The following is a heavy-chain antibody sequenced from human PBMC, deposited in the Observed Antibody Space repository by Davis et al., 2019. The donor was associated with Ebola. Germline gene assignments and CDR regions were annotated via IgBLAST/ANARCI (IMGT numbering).Heavy chain of an antibody. D-gene: IGHD2-8*01. CDR2: TFWDDDR. J-gene: IGHJ4*02. CDR1: GFPLSTSGMG. V-gene: IGHV2-5*02. Sequence: SGPTLVKPTQTLTLTCTFSGFPLSTSGMGVGWIRQPPGKALECLGFTFWDDDRRYSPSLKSRLTITEDTSKNQVVLTMTNMDPADTATYYCTRLAYTNGWFYFDSRGQGSLVTVSS. CDR3: TRLAYTNGWFYFDS.